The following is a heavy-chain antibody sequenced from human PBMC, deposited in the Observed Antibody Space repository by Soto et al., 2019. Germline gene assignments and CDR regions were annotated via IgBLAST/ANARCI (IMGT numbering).Heavy chain of an antibody. Sequence: SETLSLTCTVSGGSISSSSYYWGWIRQPPGKGLEWIGGIYYSGSTYYNPSLKSRVTISIDTSKNQFSLKLSSVTATDTAVYYCARHGLSGYESPFDYWGQGTLVTVSS. CDR2: IYYSGST. J-gene: IGHJ4*02. CDR1: GGSISSSSYY. D-gene: IGHD5-12*01. V-gene: IGHV4-39*01. CDR3: ARHGLSGYESPFDY.